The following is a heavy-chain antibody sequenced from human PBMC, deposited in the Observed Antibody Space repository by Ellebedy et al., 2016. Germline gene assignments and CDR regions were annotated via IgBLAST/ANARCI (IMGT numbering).Heavy chain of an antibody. Sequence: ASVKVSCKASGFTFTSYAIHWVRQAPGQRLEWMGWINAGNGNTKYSQKFQGRVTIARDTSASTAYMELSSLRSEDTAVYYCARDPATMVRPYYFYYYMDVWGTGTTVTVSS. CDR2: INAGNGNT. J-gene: IGHJ6*03. V-gene: IGHV1-3*01. CDR1: GFTFTSYA. D-gene: IGHD3-10*01. CDR3: ARDPATMVRPYYFYYYMDV.